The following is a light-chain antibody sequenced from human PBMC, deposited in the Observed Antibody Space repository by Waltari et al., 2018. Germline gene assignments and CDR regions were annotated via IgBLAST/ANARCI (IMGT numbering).Light chain of an antibody. Sequence: DIQMTQSPPSLSASIGDRVTITCQANQDIRNFLNWYQQKPGKAPELRIYDAVKLQTGVPSRFSGGGSGSHFTLTVRGLQSEDIATYYCQQYDNLPWTFGRGTKVELK. J-gene: IGKJ1*01. V-gene: IGKV1-33*01. CDR1: QDIRNF. CDR2: DAV. CDR3: QQYDNLPWT.